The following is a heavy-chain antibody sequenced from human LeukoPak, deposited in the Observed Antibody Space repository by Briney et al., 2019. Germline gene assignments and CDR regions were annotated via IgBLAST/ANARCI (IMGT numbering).Heavy chain of an antibody. Sequence: GGSLRLSCAASGFTFSTSTLSWFRQAPGKGLEWVSVIYSDGSTYYTDSVKGRFTISRDNSKNTLYLQMNSLRPEDTAVYYCARDQRSESYYPWGWFDPWGQGTLVTVSS. CDR2: IYSDGST. CDR1: GFTFSTST. D-gene: IGHD1-26*01. J-gene: IGHJ5*02. CDR3: ARDQRSESYYPWGWFDP. V-gene: IGHV3-66*02.